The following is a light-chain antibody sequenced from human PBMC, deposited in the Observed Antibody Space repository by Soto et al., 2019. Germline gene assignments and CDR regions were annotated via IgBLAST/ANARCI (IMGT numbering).Light chain of an antibody. J-gene: IGKJ1*01. CDR3: QQYSSSRT. CDR2: GVS. CDR1: QSVSSSY. Sequence: EIVLTQSPGTLSLSPGERATLSCRSSQSVSSSYLAWYQQKPGQAPRLLIYGVSSRATGIPVRFSGSGSETDFTLTITRLEPEDFPVYYCQQYSSSRTFGQGTKVDI. V-gene: IGKV3-20*01.